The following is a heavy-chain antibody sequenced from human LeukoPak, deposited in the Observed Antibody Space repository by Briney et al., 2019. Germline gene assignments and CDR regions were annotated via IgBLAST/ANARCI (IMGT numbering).Heavy chain of an antibody. Sequence: GGSLRLSCSASGFAFSTYWMTWVRQAPGKGLEWLANMNQGGSQKYYVGSVKGRFTISRDNAKNSLYLQMNSLRAEDTAVYYCARGLYYYDSSGYTYYYYGMDVWGQGTTVTVSS. J-gene: IGHJ6*02. CDR3: ARGLYYYDSSGYTYYYYGMDV. CDR2: MNQGGSQK. CDR1: GFAFSTYW. V-gene: IGHV3-7*01. D-gene: IGHD3-22*01.